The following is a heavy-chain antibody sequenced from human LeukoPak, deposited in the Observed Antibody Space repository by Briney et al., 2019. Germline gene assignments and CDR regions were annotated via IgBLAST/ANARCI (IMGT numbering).Heavy chain of an antibody. CDR1: GFTFTSYW. V-gene: IGHV5-51*01. CDR3: ARGRSMAAEGDYMDV. CDR2: IYPGASDT. Sequence: PGGSLQISRQGSGFTFTSYWIGWVRQLPGKGLEWMGIIYPGASDTRYSPSFQGPVTISAAKSIRTAYLQWNSLKASDTAMYYCARGRSMAAEGDYMDVWGKGTTVTVSS. J-gene: IGHJ6*03. D-gene: IGHD6-6*01.